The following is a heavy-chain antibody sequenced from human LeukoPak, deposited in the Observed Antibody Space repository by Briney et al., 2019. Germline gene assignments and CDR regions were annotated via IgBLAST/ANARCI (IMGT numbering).Heavy chain of an antibody. Sequence: GGSLRLSCAASGFTFDDYAMHWVRQAPGKGLEWVSGISWNSGSIGYADSVKGRFTISRDNAKNTLYLQMNSLRAEDTAVYYCASLFLCYGCSRSSDDFDIWGQGTMVTVSS. CDR1: GFTFDDYA. D-gene: IGHD6-6*01. J-gene: IGHJ3*02. V-gene: IGHV3-9*01. CDR3: ASLFLCYGCSRSSDDFDI. CDR2: ISWNSGSI.